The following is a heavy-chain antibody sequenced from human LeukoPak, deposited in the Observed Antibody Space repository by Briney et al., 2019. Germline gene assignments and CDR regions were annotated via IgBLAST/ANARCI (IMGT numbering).Heavy chain of an antibody. Sequence: GGSLRLSCAASGFTFDDYAMHWVRQAPGKGLEWVSGISWNSGSIGYADSVKGRFTISRDNAKNSLYLQMNSLRAEDTAVYYCARDLLNYYYYGMDVWGQGTTVTVSS. CDR3: ARDLLNYYYYGMDV. CDR2: ISWNSGSI. D-gene: IGHD2-15*01. J-gene: IGHJ6*02. V-gene: IGHV3-9*01. CDR1: GFTFDDYA.